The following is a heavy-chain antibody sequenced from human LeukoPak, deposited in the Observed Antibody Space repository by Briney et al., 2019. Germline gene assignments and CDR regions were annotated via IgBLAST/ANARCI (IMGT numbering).Heavy chain of an antibody. CDR3: ANLFGTGTTPDAFDI. J-gene: IGHJ3*02. D-gene: IGHD1-7*01. CDR1: GFTFSSYW. V-gene: IGHV3-74*01. CDR2: INTDGSST. Sequence: GGSLRLSCAASGFTFSSYWMHWVRQAPGKGLGWVSRINTDGSSTSYADSVKGRFTISRDNAKNTLYLQMNSLRAEDTAVYYCANLFGTGTTPDAFDIWGQGTMVTVSS.